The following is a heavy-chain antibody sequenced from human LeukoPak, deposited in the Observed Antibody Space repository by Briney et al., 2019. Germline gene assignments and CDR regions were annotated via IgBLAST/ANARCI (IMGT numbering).Heavy chain of an antibody. Sequence: PSETLSLTCTVSGGSISSYYWSWIRQPPGRGLKWIGYVYYSGSTNYNPSFKSRITISVDTSRNQFSLQLSSVTAADTAVYYCARIHRYCSGGACYVLDNWGQGTLVAVSS. CDR1: GGSISSYY. D-gene: IGHD2-15*01. CDR2: VYYSGST. J-gene: IGHJ4*02. V-gene: IGHV4-59*01. CDR3: ARIHRYCSGGACYVLDN.